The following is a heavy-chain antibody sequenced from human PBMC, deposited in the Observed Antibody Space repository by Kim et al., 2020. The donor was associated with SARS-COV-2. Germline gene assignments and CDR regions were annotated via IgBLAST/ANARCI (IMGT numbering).Heavy chain of an antibody. V-gene: IGHV3-21*01. CDR3: ARDGFPYGSGSPWFDY. D-gene: IGHD3-10*01. Sequence: GGSLRLSCAASGFTFSSYSMNWVRQAPGKGLEWVSSISSSSSYIYYADSVKGRFTISRDNAKNSLYLQMNSLRAEDTAVYYCARDGFPYGSGSPWFDYWGQGTLVTVSS. CDR2: ISSSSSYI. CDR1: GFTFSSYS. J-gene: IGHJ4*02.